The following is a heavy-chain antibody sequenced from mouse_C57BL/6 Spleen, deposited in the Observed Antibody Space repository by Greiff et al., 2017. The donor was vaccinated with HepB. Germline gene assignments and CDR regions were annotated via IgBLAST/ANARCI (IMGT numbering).Heavy chain of an antibody. CDR2: INPNNGGT. V-gene: IGHV1-18*01. D-gene: IGHD1-1*01. CDR1: GYTFTDYN. CDR3: ARNYGSSYSCAMDY. Sequence: EVQVVESGPELVKPGASVKIPCKASGYTFTDYNMDWVKQSHGKSLEWIGDINPNNGGTIYNQKFKGKATLTVDKSSSTAYMELRSLTSEDTAVYYCARNYGSSYSCAMDYWGQGTSVTVSS. J-gene: IGHJ4*01.